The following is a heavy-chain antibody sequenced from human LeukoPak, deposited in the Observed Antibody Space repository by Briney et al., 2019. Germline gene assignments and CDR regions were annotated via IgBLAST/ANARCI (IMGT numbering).Heavy chain of an antibody. CDR3: ARGGGWADGYSPIDF. J-gene: IGHJ4*02. D-gene: IGHD5-24*01. Sequence: SVKVSCKDSGGTFKRYPVTWVRQAPGQGLEWMGGIIPMLGTVKYAQKFQGRVTLTGDISTSTVYMELRSLTSDDTALYFCARGGGWADGYSPIDFWGQGTLVTVSS. CDR1: GGTFKRYP. CDR2: IIPMLGTV. V-gene: IGHV1-69*06.